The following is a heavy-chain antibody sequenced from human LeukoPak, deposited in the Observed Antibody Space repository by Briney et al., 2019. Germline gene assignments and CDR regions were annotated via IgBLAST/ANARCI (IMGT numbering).Heavy chain of an antibody. J-gene: IGHJ4*02. CDR2: MNPNSGNT. D-gene: IGHD3-9*01. Sequence: GASVKVSCKASGYTFTGYYMHWVRQATGQGLEWMGWMNPNSGNTGYAQKFQGRVTITRNTSISTAYMELSSLRSEDTAVYYCARGPREYFDWLEYTYWGQGTLVTVSS. CDR3: ARGPREYFDWLEYTY. CDR1: GYTFTGYY. V-gene: IGHV1-8*03.